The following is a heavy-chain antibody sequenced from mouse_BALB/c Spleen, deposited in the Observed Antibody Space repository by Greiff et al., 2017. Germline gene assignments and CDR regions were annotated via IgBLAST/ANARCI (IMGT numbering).Heavy chain of an antibody. CDR1: GFSFSSYA. V-gene: IGHV5-6-5*01. CDR3: AREVRTGDYFDD. D-gene: IGHD2-14*01. CDR2: ISSGGST. Sequence: EVQVVESGGGLVKPGGSLKLSCAASGFSFSSYAMSWVRQTPEKRLEWVASISSGGSTYYPDSVKGRFTISRDNARNILYLQMSSLRSDDTAMYYCAREVRTGDYFDDWGQGTTLTVSS. J-gene: IGHJ2*01.